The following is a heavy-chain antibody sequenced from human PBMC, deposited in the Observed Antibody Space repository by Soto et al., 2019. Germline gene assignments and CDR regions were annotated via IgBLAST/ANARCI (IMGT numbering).Heavy chain of an antibody. V-gene: IGHV1-8*01. D-gene: IGHD3-3*01. CDR3: ARGRNALIFGVVTGRPYFDY. Sequence: ASVKVSCKASGYTFTSYDINWVRQATGQGLEWMGWMNPNSGNTGYAQKFQGRVTMTRNTSISTAYMELSSLRSEDTAVYYCARGRNALIFGVVTGRPYFDYWGQGTLVTVS. CDR1: GYTFTSYD. J-gene: IGHJ4*02. CDR2: MNPNSGNT.